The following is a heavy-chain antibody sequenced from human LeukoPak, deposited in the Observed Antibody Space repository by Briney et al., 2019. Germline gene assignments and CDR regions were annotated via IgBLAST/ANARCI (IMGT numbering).Heavy chain of an antibody. D-gene: IGHD3-10*01. CDR2: ISSSGSTI. Sequence: PGGSLRLSCAASGFTFSSYEMNWVRQAPGKGLEWVSYISSSGSTIYYADSVKGRFTISRDNAKNSLYLQMNSLRAEDTAVYYCARAIYGSGRFRNYFDYWGQGTLVTVSS. CDR1: GFTFSSYE. CDR3: ARAIYGSGRFRNYFDY. V-gene: IGHV3-48*03. J-gene: IGHJ4*02.